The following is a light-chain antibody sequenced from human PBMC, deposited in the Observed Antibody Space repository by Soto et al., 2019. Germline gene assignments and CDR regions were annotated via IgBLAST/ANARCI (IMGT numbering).Light chain of an antibody. CDR1: SSNIGSNN. Sequence: QSVLTQPPSASGTPGQRVTISCSGSSSNIGSNNVNWYQQLPGTAPKLLIYSNNQRPSGVPDRFSGSKYGTSASLAISGLQSEDEDDYYCSAWDDSLNGLYVFGTGTKLTVL. J-gene: IGLJ1*01. V-gene: IGLV1-44*01. CDR2: SNN. CDR3: SAWDDSLNGLYV.